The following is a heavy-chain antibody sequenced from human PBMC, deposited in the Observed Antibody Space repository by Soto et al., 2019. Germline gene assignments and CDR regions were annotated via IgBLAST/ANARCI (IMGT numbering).Heavy chain of an antibody. J-gene: IGHJ5*02. D-gene: IGHD2-15*01. Sequence: QVQLVQSGAEAKRPGASVKVSCKASGYTFTTHDIHWVRQAPGQGLEWMGWMNTNTNSTDSAQKFQGRVTLTWSTSISTAYLELRRLKFDDTAVYYCAREVVEVVETTSLWFDPWGQGTLVTVSS. V-gene: IGHV1-8*01. CDR1: GYTFTTHD. CDR2: MNTNTNST. CDR3: AREVVEVVETTSLWFDP.